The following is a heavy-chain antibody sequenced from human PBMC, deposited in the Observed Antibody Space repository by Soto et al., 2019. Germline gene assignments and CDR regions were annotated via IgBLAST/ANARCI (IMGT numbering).Heavy chain of an antibody. V-gene: IGHV3-53*02. CDR2: IYSGGST. Sequence: EVQLVETGGGLIQPGGSLGLSLAPLGLTVSGNYLSWVRKPQGRGLEWVSVIYSGGSTYYADSVRGRFTISRDNSKNTLYLQMKSLRAEDTAVYYCARDPPATRHGMDVWGQGTTVTVSS. CDR1: GLTVSGNY. CDR3: ARDPPATRHGMDV. J-gene: IGHJ6*02.